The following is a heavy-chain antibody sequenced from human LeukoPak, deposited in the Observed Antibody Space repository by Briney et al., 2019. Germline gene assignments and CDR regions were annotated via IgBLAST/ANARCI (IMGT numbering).Heavy chain of an antibody. J-gene: IGHJ4*02. CDR1: GFSFTFSHYN. Sequence: GGSLRLSCAASGFSFTFSHYNMNWVRQAPGKGLEWVSYISSSSSTIYYADSVKGRFTISRDNSKNTLYLQMNSLRVEDTALYYCARDRDYGDSSFDYWGQGTLVTVSS. D-gene: IGHD4-17*01. V-gene: IGHV3-48*01. CDR2: ISSSSSTI. CDR3: ARDRDYGDSSFDY.